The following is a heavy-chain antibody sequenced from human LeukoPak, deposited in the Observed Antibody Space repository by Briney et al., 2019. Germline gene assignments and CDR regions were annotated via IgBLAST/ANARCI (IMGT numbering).Heavy chain of an antibody. CDR1: VYTFTSYG. D-gene: IGHD3-10*01. V-gene: IGHV1-18*01. Sequence: GASVKVSCKASVYTFTSYGISWVRQAPGQGLEWMGWISVYNGNTNYAQKLQGRVTMTTDTSTSKAYMELRSLRSDDTAVYYCARVEGRSGGVYYYYYYMDVWGKGTTVTISS. J-gene: IGHJ6*03. CDR3: ARVEGRSGGVYYYYYYMDV. CDR2: ISVYNGNT.